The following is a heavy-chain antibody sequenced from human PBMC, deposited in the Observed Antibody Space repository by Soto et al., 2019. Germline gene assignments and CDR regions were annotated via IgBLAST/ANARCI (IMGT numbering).Heavy chain of an antibody. CDR2: ISCGXGST. CDR1: VFTVSRYA. Sequence: PGGSLRLCCVASVFTVSRYAVGGVRHAHGKGLEWVSAISCGXGSTYYADYLNGRFTISRDNSKNTLYLQMKSLRAEDTDVYYCAKDMPSIAVAGTVDYYFDCWGNGTLVTVSS. CDR3: AKDMPSIAVAGTVDYYFDC. D-gene: IGHD6-13*01. J-gene: IGHJ4*01. V-gene: IGHV3-23*01.